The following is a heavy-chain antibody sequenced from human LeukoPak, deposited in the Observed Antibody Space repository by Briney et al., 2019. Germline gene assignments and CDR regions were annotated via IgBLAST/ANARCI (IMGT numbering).Heavy chain of an antibody. CDR1: GGTFSSYA. J-gene: IGHJ6*03. CDR3: ARNYYGSGPPYYYYYYMDV. CDR2: IIPIFGTA. Sequence: SVKVSCKASGGTFSSYAISWVRQAPGQGLEWMGGIIPIFGTAKYAQKFQGRVTITADESTSTAYMELSSLRSEDTAVYYCARNYYGSGPPYYYYYYMDVWGKGTTVTISS. D-gene: IGHD3-10*01. V-gene: IGHV1-69*13.